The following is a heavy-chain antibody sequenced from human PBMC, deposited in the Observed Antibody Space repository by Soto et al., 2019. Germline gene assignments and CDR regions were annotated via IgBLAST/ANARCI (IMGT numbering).Heavy chain of an antibody. CDR1: GFTFSHAW. Sequence: LLVESAGGFVQPGGSLRLSCVASGFTFSHAWMDWVRQAPGKGLAWVGRIKSISDGETTNYAASVAGRFTISRDDSKNTLFLHVNSLRTEDTGVYYCTRRIAVAGTYYFDYWGQGTLVTVSS. J-gene: IGHJ4*02. V-gene: IGHV3-15*07. CDR2: IKSISDGETT. CDR3: TRRIAVAGTYYFDY. D-gene: IGHD6-19*01.